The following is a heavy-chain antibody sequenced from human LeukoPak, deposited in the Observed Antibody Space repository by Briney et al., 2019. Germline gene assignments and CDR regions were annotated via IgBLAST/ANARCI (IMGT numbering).Heavy chain of an antibody. CDR2: INPNSGDT. CDR1: GYTFTGYY. V-gene: IGHV1-2*02. Sequence: GASVKVSCKASGYTFTGYYMHWVRQAPGQGLEWMGWINPNSGDTNYAQKFQGRVTMIRDTSISTAYMELSRLRSDDTAVYYCAGSLGYCTSNVCYLKYWGQGTLVTVSS. J-gene: IGHJ4*02. CDR3: AGSLGYCTSNVCYLKY. D-gene: IGHD2-8*01.